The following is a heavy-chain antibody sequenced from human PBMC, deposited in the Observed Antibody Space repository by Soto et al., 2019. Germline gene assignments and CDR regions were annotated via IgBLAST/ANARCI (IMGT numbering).Heavy chain of an antibody. V-gene: IGHV4-59*08. D-gene: IGHD2-8*01. CDR2: IYYSGST. CDR1: GGSISSYY. J-gene: IGHJ4*02. Sequence: PSETLSLTCTVSGGSISSYYWSWIRQSPGKGLEWIGYIYYSGSTNYNPSLKSRVTISVDTSKNQFSLKLSSVTAADTAVYYCARHDVGKNGVCYRDWGQGTLVTVSS. CDR3: ARHDVGKNGVCYRD.